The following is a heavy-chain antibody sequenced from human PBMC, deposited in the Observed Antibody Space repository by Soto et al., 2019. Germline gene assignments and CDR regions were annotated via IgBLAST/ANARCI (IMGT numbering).Heavy chain of an antibody. V-gene: IGHV4-39*01. J-gene: IGHJ4*02. D-gene: IGHD4-17*01. Sequence: QVQLQESGPGLVKPSETLALTCTVSGGSISSGSSYWGWVRQPPGKGLAWIGNIYYIGNTYYNPSLKRRVTVSIDSSKTQFSLKLNSVTAADTAVYDCGAQDYGAKGYHFETWGQGILVTVSS. CDR3: GAQDYGAKGYHFET. CDR1: GGSISSGSSY. CDR2: IYYIGNT.